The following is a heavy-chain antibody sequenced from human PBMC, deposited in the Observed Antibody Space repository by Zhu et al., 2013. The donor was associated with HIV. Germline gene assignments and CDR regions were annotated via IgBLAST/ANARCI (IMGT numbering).Heavy chain of an antibody. V-gene: IGHV1-69*12. CDR1: GGTFSSYA. Sequence: QVQLVQSGAEVKKPGSSVKVSCKASGGTFSSYAISWVRQAPGQGLEWMGGIIPIFGTANYAQKFQGRVTITADESTSTAYMELSSLRSEDTAVYYCARAYYYGSGSYFRYYYGMDVWGQGTTVTVSS. CDR2: IIPIFGTA. CDR3: ARAYYYGSGSYFRYYYGMDV. D-gene: IGHD3-10*01. J-gene: IGHJ6*02.